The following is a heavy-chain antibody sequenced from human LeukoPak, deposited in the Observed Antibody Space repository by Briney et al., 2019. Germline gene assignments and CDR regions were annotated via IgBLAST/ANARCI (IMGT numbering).Heavy chain of an antibody. D-gene: IGHD6-19*01. Sequence: ASVKVSCKASGYTFTGYYMHWVRQAPGQGLEWMGWINPNSGGTNYAQKVQGRVTMTKDTSISTDYMELSRLRSDDTAVYYSATTREPGYSSGWFDYWGQGTLVTVSS. CDR3: ATTREPGYSSGWFDY. V-gene: IGHV1-2*02. CDR2: INPNSGGT. CDR1: GYTFTGYY. J-gene: IGHJ4*02.